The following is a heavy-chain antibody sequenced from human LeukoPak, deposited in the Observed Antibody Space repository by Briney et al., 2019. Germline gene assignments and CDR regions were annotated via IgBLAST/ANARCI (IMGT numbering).Heavy chain of an antibody. V-gene: IGHV3-74*01. Sequence: GGSLRLSCAASGFTFSTYWMHWVRQAPGKGPVWVSRISSDGSITTYADSVKGRFTISRDNAKNTLYLQMHSLTAAATAVYHCARPYCSGTNCYAYFDYWGRGTLVTVSS. CDR3: ARPYCSGTNCYAYFDY. J-gene: IGHJ4*02. D-gene: IGHD2-2*01. CDR1: GFTFSTYW. CDR2: ISSDGSIT.